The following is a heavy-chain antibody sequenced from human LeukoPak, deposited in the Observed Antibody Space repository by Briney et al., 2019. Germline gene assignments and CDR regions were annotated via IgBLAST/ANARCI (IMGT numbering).Heavy chain of an antibody. CDR3: ARDQRGVSYSKYYFDY. CDR1: GFRFSIYG. Sequence: PGGGLRLSCAEPGFRFSIYGMHCVRQAPGKGLEWVVDIWDDGTIKYYTESVKGRFTISRDNSKNTLYLQMNSLRAEDTAVYYCARDQRGVSYSKYYFDYWGQGTLVTVSS. D-gene: IGHD3-10*01. CDR2: IWDDGTIK. V-gene: IGHV3-33*01. J-gene: IGHJ4*02.